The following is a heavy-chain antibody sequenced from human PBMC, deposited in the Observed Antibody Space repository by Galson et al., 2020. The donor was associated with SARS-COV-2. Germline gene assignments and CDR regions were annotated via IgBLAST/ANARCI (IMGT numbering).Heavy chain of an antibody. J-gene: IGHJ2*01. CDR1: GFTFTGHS. V-gene: IGHV3-21*01. CDR2: ISSTSTYT. D-gene: IGHD6-13*01. CDR3: ASDSRRSWYSIGNWYFDL. Sequence: GGSLRLSCAASGFTFTGHSMNWVRQAPGKGLEWVSSISSTSTYTYYADSMKGRFTISRDNAKNPLYLQMNSLRAEDTAVYYCASDSRRSWYSIGNWYFDLWGRGTLVTVS.